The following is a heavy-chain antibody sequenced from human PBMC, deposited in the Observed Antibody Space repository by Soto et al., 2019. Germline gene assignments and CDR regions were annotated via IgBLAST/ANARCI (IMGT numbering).Heavy chain of an antibody. CDR2: IYYSGST. CDR3: AGGYCSGGSCYSQPRDPFDY. V-gene: IGHV4-61*01. Sequence: LSLTCTVSGGSVSSGSYYWSWIRQPPGKGLEWIGYIYYSGSTNYNPSLKSRVTISVDTSKNQFSLKLSSVTAADTAVYYCAGGYCSGGSCYSQPRDPFDYWGQGTLVTVSS. D-gene: IGHD2-15*01. CDR1: GGSVSSGSYY. J-gene: IGHJ4*02.